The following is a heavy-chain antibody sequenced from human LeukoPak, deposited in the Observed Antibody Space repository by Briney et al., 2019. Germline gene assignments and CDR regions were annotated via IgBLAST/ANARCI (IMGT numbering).Heavy chain of an antibody. CDR2: MNPNSGNT. V-gene: IGHV1-8*03. J-gene: IGHJ5*02. CDR1: GATFTTYA. Sequence: GASVKVSCKASGATFTTYAIIWVRQATGQGLEWMGWMNPNSGNTGYAQKFQGRVTITRNTSISTAYMELSSLRSEDTAVYYCAIDRMGRRYNWFDPWGQGTLVTVSS. D-gene: IGHD1-14*01. CDR3: AIDRMGRRYNWFDP.